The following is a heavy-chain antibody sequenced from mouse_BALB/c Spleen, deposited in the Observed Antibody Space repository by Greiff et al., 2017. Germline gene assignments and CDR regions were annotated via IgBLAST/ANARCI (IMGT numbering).Heavy chain of an antibody. D-gene: IGHD2-10*01. V-gene: IGHV2-3*01. CDR1: GFSLTSYG. J-gene: IGHJ3*01. CDR2: ICGDGST. Sequence: QVQLKESGAGLVAPSQSLTLSCTASGFSLTSYGVSWVRQPPGKGLEWLGVICGDGSTNYHSDLMSRLSISKDNSKSKVFLKLNSLQTDDTATYYCARPAYYGNAWFAYWGQGTLVTVSA. CDR3: ARPAYYGNAWFAY.